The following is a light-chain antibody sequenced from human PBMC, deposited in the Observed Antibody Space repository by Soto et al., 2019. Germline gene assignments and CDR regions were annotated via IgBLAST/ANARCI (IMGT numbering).Light chain of an antibody. J-gene: IGKJ5*01. CDR1: QNIGSF. CDR3: QHGSTTPIT. V-gene: IGKV1-39*01. CDR2: SAF. Sequence: DIQVSQSASSLSASLGDRVTITCRASQNIGSFLNWYQQKPGEAPRLLVYSAFRIQSGVPSRFNASGSGTDFTLSISSLQPEDFSTYYCQHGSTTPITFCLGTLLEIK.